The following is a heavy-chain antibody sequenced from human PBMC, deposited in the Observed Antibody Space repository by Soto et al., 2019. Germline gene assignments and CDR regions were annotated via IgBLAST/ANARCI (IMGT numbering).Heavy chain of an antibody. J-gene: IGHJ6*02. CDR1: GFVFADYG. V-gene: IGHV3-30*18. D-gene: IGHD2-8*01. CDR2: ISFDGTNK. Sequence: GGSLRLSCAASGFVFADYGVHWVRQAPGKGLEWAAVISFDGTNKFYADSVKGRFTISRDNSNNTLYLQMSSLRTEDTAVYYCAKDTLYPVVSYFYYGLDVWGQGTTVTVSS. CDR3: AKDTLYPVVSYFYYGLDV.